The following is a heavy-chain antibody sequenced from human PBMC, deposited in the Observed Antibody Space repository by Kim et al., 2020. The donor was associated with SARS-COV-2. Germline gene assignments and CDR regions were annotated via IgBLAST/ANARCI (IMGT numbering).Heavy chain of an antibody. CDR1: GGSISSGGYS. D-gene: IGHD2-15*01. J-gene: IGHJ5*02. CDR2: IYHSGST. Sequence: SETLSLTCAVSGGSISSGGYSWSWIRQPPGKGLEWIGYIYHSGSTYYNPSLKSRVTISVDRSKNQFSLKLSSVTAADTAVYYCARVMGYCSGGSCYGRSWFDPWGQGTLVTVSS. V-gene: IGHV4-30-2*01. CDR3: ARVMGYCSGGSCYGRSWFDP.